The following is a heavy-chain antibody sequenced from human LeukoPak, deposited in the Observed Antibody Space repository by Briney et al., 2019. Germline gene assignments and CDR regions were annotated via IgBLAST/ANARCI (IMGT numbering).Heavy chain of an antibody. Sequence: GGSLRLSCVVSGFTFDDYPMHWVRHAPGKGLEWVSGISWNSAYIGYADSVKGRFTISRDNAKNSLYLQMNSLRAEDTAVYYCARARDIVLMVYHYYFDYWGQGTLVTVSS. V-gene: IGHV3-9*01. J-gene: IGHJ4*02. CDR1: GFTFDDYP. CDR2: ISWNSAYI. D-gene: IGHD2-8*01. CDR3: ARARDIVLMVYHYYFDY.